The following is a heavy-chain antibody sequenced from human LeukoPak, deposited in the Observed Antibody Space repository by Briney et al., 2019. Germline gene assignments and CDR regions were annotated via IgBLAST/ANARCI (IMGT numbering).Heavy chain of an antibody. D-gene: IGHD3-3*01. V-gene: IGHV1-69*13. J-gene: IGHJ5*02. CDR2: IIPIFGTA. CDR3: ASGDYDFWSGRNWFDP. Sequence: ASVKVSCKASGGTFSSYAISGVRQAPGQGLEWMGGIIPIFGTANYAQKFQGRVTITADESTSPAYMELSSLRSEDTAVYYCASGDYDFWSGRNWFDPWGQGTLVTVSS. CDR1: GGTFSSYA.